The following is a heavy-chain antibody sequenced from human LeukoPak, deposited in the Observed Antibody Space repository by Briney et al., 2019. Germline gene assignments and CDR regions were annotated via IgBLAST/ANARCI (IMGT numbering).Heavy chain of an antibody. Sequence: SETLSLTCTVSGYSISSGYYWGWIRQPPGKGLEWIGSIYHSGSTYYNPSLKSRVTISVDTSKNQFSLKLSSVTAADTAVYYCARVPYGSGAYFDYWGQGTLVTVSS. CDR3: ARVPYGSGAYFDY. J-gene: IGHJ4*02. CDR1: GYSISSGYY. D-gene: IGHD3-10*01. V-gene: IGHV4-38-2*02. CDR2: IYHSGST.